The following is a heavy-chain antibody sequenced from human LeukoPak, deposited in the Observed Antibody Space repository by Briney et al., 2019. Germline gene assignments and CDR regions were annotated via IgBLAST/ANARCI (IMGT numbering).Heavy chain of an antibody. CDR2: IIPIFGTA. J-gene: IGHJ4*02. CDR3: ARDRTDNIVVVPAAY. CDR1: GGTFSSYA. Sequence: ASVKVSCKASGGTFSSYAISWVRQAPGQGLEWMGRIIPIFGTANYAQKFQGRVTITADESTSTAYMELSSLRSEDTAVYYCARDRTDNIVVVPAAYWGQGTLVTVSS. D-gene: IGHD2-2*01. V-gene: IGHV1-69*15.